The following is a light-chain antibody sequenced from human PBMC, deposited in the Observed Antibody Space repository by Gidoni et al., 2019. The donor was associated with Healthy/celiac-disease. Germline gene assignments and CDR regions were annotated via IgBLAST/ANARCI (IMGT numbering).Light chain of an antibody. J-gene: IGLJ2*01. CDR2: NNN. Sequence: QSALTQPPSVSGAPGQRVTISCTGSSSNNGAGYDVHWSQQLPGTAPKLLIYNNNNRPSGVPDRFSGSKSGTSASLAITGLQTEDEAEYYCQSYDTSLSGPVVFGGGTKLTVL. CDR3: QSYDTSLSGPVV. CDR1: SSNNGAGYD. V-gene: IGLV1-40*01.